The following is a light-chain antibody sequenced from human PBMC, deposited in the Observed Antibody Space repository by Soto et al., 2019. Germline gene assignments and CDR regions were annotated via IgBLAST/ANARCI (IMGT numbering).Light chain of an antibody. CDR1: QSVSSY. J-gene: IGKJ3*01. Sequence: EIVMTQSPATLSVSPGERATLSCRASQSVSSYLAWYQQNPGQAPRLLIYGASNRATGIPARFSGSGSGTEFTLTLIILQSEDFAVYYCQQYNNWHTFGPGTKVDIK. V-gene: IGKV3D-15*03. CDR2: GAS. CDR3: QQYNNWHT.